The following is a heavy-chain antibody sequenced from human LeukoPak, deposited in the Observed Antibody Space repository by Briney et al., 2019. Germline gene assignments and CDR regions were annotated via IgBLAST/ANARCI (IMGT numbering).Heavy chain of an antibody. CDR1: GGSISSSSYY. Sequence: SETLSLTCTVSGGSISSSSYYWGWIRQPPGKGLEWIGSIYYSGSTYYNPSLKSRVTISVDTSKNQFSLKLSSVTAADTAVYYCARGKHSMVPVYWGQGTLVTVSS. D-gene: IGHD3-10*01. V-gene: IGHV4-39*07. J-gene: IGHJ4*02. CDR3: ARGKHSMVPVY. CDR2: IYYSGST.